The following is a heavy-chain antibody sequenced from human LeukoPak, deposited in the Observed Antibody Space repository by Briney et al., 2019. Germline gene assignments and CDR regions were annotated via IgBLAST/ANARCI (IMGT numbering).Heavy chain of an antibody. V-gene: IGHV4-38-2*02. J-gene: IGHJ2*01. CDR2: IYHSGST. CDR3: ARSPPTDDSSGYRTLYWYFDL. D-gene: IGHD3-22*01. Sequence: SETLSLTCTVSGYSISSGYYWGWIRQPPGKGLEWIGSIYHSGSTYYNPSLKSRVTISVDTSKNQFSLKLSSVTAADTAVYYCARSPPTDDSSGYRTLYWYFDLWGRGTLVTVSS. CDR1: GYSISSGYY.